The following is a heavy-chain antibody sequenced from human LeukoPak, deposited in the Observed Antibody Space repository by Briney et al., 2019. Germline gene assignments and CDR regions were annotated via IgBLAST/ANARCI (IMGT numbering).Heavy chain of an antibody. V-gene: IGHV1-46*01. CDR1: GYTFTGYY. Sequence: ASVKVSCKASGYTFTGYYMHWVRQAPGQGLEWMGIINPSGGSTSYAQKFQGRVTMTRDTSTSTVYMELSSLRSEDTAVYYCARDGPSRLMGATEYYMDVWGKGTTVTVSS. CDR2: INPSGGST. D-gene: IGHD1-26*01. CDR3: ARDGPSRLMGATEYYMDV. J-gene: IGHJ6*03.